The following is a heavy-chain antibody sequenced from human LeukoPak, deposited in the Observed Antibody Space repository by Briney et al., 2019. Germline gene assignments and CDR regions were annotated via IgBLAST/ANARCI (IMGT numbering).Heavy chain of an antibody. CDR2: IYTSGST. V-gene: IGHV4-61*02. Sequence: PSETLSLTCTVSGGSISSGSCYWSWIRQPAGKGLEWIGRIYTSGSTNYNPSLKSRVTISVDTSKNRFSLKLSSVTAADTAVYYCARGIYCGGDYYDAEYFQHWGQGTLVTVSS. CDR3: ARGIYCGGDYYDAEYFQH. J-gene: IGHJ1*01. CDR1: GGSISSGSCY. D-gene: IGHD2-21*02.